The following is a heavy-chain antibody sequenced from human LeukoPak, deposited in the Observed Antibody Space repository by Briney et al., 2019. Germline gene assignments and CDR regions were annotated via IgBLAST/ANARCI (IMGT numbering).Heavy chain of an antibody. Sequence: AVKVSCKASGGTFSSYAISWVRQAPGQGLEWMGRIIPIFGTANYAQKFQGRVTITTDESTSTAYMELSSLRSEDTAVYYCARGQSTVTMKSYYFDYWGQGTLVTVSS. V-gene: IGHV1-69*05. J-gene: IGHJ4*02. D-gene: IGHD4-17*01. CDR3: ARGQSTVTMKSYYFDY. CDR2: IIPIFGTA. CDR1: GGTFSSYA.